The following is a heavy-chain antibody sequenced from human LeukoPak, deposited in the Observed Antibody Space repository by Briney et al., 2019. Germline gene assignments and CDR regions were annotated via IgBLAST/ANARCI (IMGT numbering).Heavy chain of an antibody. Sequence: SETLSLTCTVSGGSVSSGSYYWSWIRQPPGKGLEWIGYIYYSGSTNYNPSLKSRVTISVDTSKNQFSLKLSSVTAADTAVYYCAREDCSGGSCYSGYWGQGTLVTVSS. J-gene: IGHJ4*02. CDR3: AREDCSGGSCYSGY. CDR2: IYYSGST. V-gene: IGHV4-61*01. D-gene: IGHD2-15*01. CDR1: GGSVSSGSYY.